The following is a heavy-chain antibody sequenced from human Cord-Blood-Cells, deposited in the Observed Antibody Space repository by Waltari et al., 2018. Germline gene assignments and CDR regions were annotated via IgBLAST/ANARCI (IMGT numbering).Heavy chain of an antibody. CDR2: MNPNSGNT. J-gene: IGHJ3*02. Sequence: QVQLVQSGAEVKKPGASVKVSCKASGYTLPSSAITWVRQATGQGLEWRGWMNPNSGNTGDAQKFQGRVTITRNTSISTAYMELSSLRSEDTAVYYCASPYSSSRDAFDIWGQGTMVTVSS. CDR3: ASPYSSSRDAFDI. D-gene: IGHD6-6*01. V-gene: IGHV1-8*03. CDR1: GYTLPSSA.